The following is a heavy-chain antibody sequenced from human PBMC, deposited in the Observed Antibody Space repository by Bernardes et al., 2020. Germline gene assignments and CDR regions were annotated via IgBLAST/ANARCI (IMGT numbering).Heavy chain of an antibody. D-gene: IGHD6-19*01. Sequence: GGSLRLSCAASGFTFSSYAMHWVRQAPGKGLEWVAVISYDGSNKYYADSVKGRFTISRDNSKNTLYLQMNSLRAEDTAVYYCARDLAWASSGWIYYYGMDVWGKGTTVTVSS. CDR3: ARDLAWASSGWIYYYGMDV. CDR2: ISYDGSNK. V-gene: IGHV3-30*14. J-gene: IGHJ6*04. CDR1: GFTFSSYA.